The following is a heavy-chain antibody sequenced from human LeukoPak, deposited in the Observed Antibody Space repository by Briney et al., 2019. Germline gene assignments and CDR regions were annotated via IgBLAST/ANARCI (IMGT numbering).Heavy chain of an antibody. D-gene: IGHD3-10*01. CDR1: GFTCSSYS. CDR2: ISSSSSYI. J-gene: IGHJ3*02. CDR3: AREVPGDAFDI. V-gene: IGHV3-21*01. Sequence: GGSLRRSCAASGFTCSSYSMNWVRQAPGKRLEWVSSISSSSSYIYYADSVKGRFTISRDNAKNSLYLQMNSLRAEDTAVYYCAREVPGDAFDIWGQGTMVTVSS.